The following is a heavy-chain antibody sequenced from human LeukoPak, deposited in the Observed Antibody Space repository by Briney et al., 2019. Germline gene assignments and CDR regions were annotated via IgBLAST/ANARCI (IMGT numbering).Heavy chain of an antibody. J-gene: IGHJ4*02. CDR2: INHSGST. Sequence: SETLSLTCAVYGGSFSGYYWSWIRQPPGKGLEWIGEINHSGSTNYNPSLKSRVTISVDTSKNQFSLKLSSVTAADTAVYYCAREYYDILTGYHRAEAFDYWGQGTLVTVSS. V-gene: IGHV4-34*01. CDR3: AREYYDILTGYHRAEAFDY. D-gene: IGHD3-9*01. CDR1: GGSFSGYY.